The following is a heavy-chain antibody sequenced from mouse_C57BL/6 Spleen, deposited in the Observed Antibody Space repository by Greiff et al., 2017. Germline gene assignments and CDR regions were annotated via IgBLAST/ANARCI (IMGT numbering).Heavy chain of an antibody. V-gene: IGHV1-20*01. CDR1: GYSFTGYF. D-gene: IGHD2-1*01. J-gene: IGHJ2*01. CDR3: AREGNPIYYGNPHYCDY. Sequence: EVKLQQSGPELVKPGDSVKISCKASGYSFTGYFMNWVMQSHGKSLEWIGRINPYNGDTFYNQKFKGKATLTVDKSSSTAHMELRSLTSEDSAVXYCAREGNPIYYGNPHYCDYWGQGTTVTVSS. CDR2: INPYNGDT.